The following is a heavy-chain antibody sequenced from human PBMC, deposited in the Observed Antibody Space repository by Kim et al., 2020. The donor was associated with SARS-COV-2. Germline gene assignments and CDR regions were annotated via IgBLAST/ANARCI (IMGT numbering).Heavy chain of an antibody. CDR3: ARDSVPPAVLAVAVR. CDR1: GFTFSSYG. CDR2: IWYDGSNK. D-gene: IGHD6-19*01. V-gene: IGHV3-33*01. J-gene: IGHJ4*02. Sequence: GGSLRLSCAASGFTFSSYGMHWVRQAPGKGLEWVAVIWYDGSNKYYADSVKGRFTISRDNSKNTLYLQMNSLRAEDTAVYYCARDSVPPAVLAVAVRWGQGTLVTVSS.